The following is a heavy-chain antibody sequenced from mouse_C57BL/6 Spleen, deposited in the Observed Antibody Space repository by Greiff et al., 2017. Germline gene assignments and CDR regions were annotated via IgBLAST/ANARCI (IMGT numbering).Heavy chain of an antibody. D-gene: IGHD1-1*01. CDR3: ARDGPHYYGSSSWFAY. CDR1: GYSITSGYD. J-gene: IGHJ3*01. CDR2: ISYSGST. V-gene: IGHV3-1*01. Sequence: EVKLMESGPGMVKPSQSLSLTCTVTGYSITSGYDWHWIRPFPGNKLEWMGYISYSGSTNYNPSLKSRISITHDTPKNHFFLKLNSVTTEDTATYYCARDGPHYYGSSSWFAYWGQGTLVTVSA.